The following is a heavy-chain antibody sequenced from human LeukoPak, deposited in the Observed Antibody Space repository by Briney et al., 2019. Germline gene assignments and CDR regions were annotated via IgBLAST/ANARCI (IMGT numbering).Heavy chain of an antibody. Sequence: PGGSLRLSRAASGFTFSSYSMNWVRQAPGKGLEWVSGFAGSAYYADSVKGRFTISRDNSKNTVYLQMNSLRADDTAVYYCARQVRYCTSTSCPGDYMDVWAKGTTVTVSS. CDR2: FAGSA. CDR3: ARQVRYCTSTSCPGDYMDV. V-gene: IGHV3-23*01. CDR1: GFTFSSYS. J-gene: IGHJ6*03. D-gene: IGHD2-2*01.